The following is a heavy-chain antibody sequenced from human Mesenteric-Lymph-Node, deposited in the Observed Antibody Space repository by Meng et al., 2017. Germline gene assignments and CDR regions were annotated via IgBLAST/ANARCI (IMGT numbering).Heavy chain of an antibody. D-gene: IGHD6-19*01. CDR2: IYHSGST. CDR3: ARGPDSGWYYAFDI. J-gene: IGHJ3*02. Sequence: SETLSLTCAVYGGSFSGYYWSWIRQPPGKGLEWIGSIYHSGSTYYNPSLTSRVTISLDMSKNQFSLKLSSVTATDTAVYYCARGPDSGWYYAFDIWGQGTMVTVSS. V-gene: IGHV4-34*01. CDR1: GGSFSGYY.